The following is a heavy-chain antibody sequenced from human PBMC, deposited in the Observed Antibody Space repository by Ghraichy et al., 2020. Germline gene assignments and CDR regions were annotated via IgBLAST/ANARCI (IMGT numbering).Heavy chain of an antibody. CDR3: ARSGYSSGIYYYYGMDV. CDR2: INAANGKT. V-gene: IGHV1-3*01. Sequence: ASVKVSCKASGYTFPNYAIHWVRQAPGQSLEWMGWINAANGKTKYSQKFQGRVTITRDTSASTAYVDLSSLRSEDTAVYYCARSGYSSGIYYYYGMDVWGQGTTVTVSS. J-gene: IGHJ6*02. D-gene: IGHD3-22*01. CDR1: GYTFPNYA.